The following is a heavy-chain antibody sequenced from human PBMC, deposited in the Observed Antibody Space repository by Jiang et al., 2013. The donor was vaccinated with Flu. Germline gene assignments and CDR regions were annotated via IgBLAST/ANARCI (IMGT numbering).Heavy chain of an antibody. V-gene: IGHV5-10-1*01. CDR1: GYSFTSYW. Sequence: SCKGSGYSFTSYWISWVRQMPGKGLEWMGRIDPSDSYTNYSPSFQGHVTISADKSISTAYLQWSSLKASDTAMYYCAASKLSEGFMDVWGKGTTVTVSS. D-gene: IGHD3-16*02. CDR3: AASKLSEGFMDV. CDR2: IDPSDSYT. J-gene: IGHJ6*04.